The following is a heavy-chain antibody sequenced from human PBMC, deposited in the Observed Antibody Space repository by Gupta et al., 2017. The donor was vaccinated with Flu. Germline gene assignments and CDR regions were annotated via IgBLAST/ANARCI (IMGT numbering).Heavy chain of an antibody. CDR1: GFSVSNYA. J-gene: IGHJ3*01. CDR2: ISFDGNKH. Sequence: GFSVSNYALHWVRQAPDKGLEWVAVISFDGNKHYVAESVEGGFTASRDNSKSTVYRQMNSRRTKETPFYSFPKVPRGQPGGAFDLWGQGTMV. V-gene: IGHV3-30-3*02. D-gene: IGHD3-16*01. CDR3: PKVPRGQPGGAFDL.